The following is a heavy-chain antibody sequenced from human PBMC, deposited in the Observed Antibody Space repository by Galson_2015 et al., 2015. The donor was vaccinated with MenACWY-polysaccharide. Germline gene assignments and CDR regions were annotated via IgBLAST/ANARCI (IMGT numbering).Heavy chain of an antibody. J-gene: IGHJ4*02. D-gene: IGHD3-22*01. CDR3: ARRSHYDYSGWGPYSLDS. CDR2: IYLSDSDT. Sequence: QSGAEVKKPGESLKISCKASGYSFTNYWIGWVRQMPGKGLEWMGIIYLSDSDTTYSPSFQGQVTISADKSISTAYLQWSSLKASDTAIYYCARRSHYDYSGWGPYSLDSWGQGTLVTVSS. V-gene: IGHV5-51*03. CDR1: GYSFTNYW.